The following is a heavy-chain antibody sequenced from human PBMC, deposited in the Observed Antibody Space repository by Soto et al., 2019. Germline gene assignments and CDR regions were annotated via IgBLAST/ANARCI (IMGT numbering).Heavy chain of an antibody. V-gene: IGHV4-34*02. CDR3: ARRFSGTGRYFDY. CDR1: GASFSGYY. Sequence: QVQLQQWGAGLLKPSETLSLSCAVDGASFSGYYWNWIRQSPGKGLEWIGEINQSGSTNYSPSLKTRVTVSVDTSKKQISLRLSSVTAADTAVYYCARRFSGTGRYFDYWGQGTLVTVSS. D-gene: IGHD1-1*01. CDR2: INQSGST. J-gene: IGHJ4*02.